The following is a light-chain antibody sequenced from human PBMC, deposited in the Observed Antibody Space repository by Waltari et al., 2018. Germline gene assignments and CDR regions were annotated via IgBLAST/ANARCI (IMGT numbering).Light chain of an antibody. CDR3: QQYNTYSS. J-gene: IGKJ2*01. V-gene: IGKV1-5*03. Sequence: DIQMTQSPSSLSSSVGNSGTITCRASQSISNWLAWYQQKPGKAPILLIYKASILKSGVPSRFSGSGSGTQFTLTISSLQPGDFATYYCQQYNTYSSFGQGTKLEIK. CDR1: QSISNW. CDR2: KAS.